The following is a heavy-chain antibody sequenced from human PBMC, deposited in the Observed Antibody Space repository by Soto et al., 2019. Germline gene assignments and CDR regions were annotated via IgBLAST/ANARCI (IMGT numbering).Heavy chain of an antibody. Sequence: QVQLQQWGAGLLKPSETLSLTCAVYGGSFSGYYWSWVRQPPGKGREWIGENNHSGSTNYNPSLMSRVPISVDAAQKQFSLKLRSVTAADTAVYYCARGWDIVATINYYGMDVWGQGTTVTVSS. CDR1: GGSFSGYY. CDR2: NNHSGST. V-gene: IGHV4-34*01. CDR3: ARGWDIVATINYYGMDV. J-gene: IGHJ6*02. D-gene: IGHD5-12*01.